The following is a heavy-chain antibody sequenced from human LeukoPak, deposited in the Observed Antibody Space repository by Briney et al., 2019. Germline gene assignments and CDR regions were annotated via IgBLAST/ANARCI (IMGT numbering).Heavy chain of an antibody. J-gene: IGHJ4*02. V-gene: IGHV3-21*01. D-gene: IGHD6-19*01. CDR1: GFTFSSYW. CDR3: ARDRRGIAVAGPDY. CDR2: ISSSSSYI. Sequence: GGSLRLSCAASGFTFSSYWMSWVRQAPGKGLEWVSSISSSSSYIYYADSVKGRFTISRDNAKNSLYLQMNSLRAEDTAVYYCARDRRGIAVAGPDYWGQGTLVTVSS.